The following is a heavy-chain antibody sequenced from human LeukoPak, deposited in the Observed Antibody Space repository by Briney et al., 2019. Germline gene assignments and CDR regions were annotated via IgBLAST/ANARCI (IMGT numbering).Heavy chain of an antibody. Sequence: GGSLRLSCAASGFTVSSVDFHWVRQAPGKGLEWVVSISYDGRYKYYAGSVKGRFTISRDNSRTTLSLQMNSLTADDTAVYYCTKAPRDNGIDCWGQGTLVTVSS. CDR3: TKAPRDNGIDC. CDR1: GFTVSSVD. D-gene: IGHD1-26*01. V-gene: IGHV3-30*18. CDR2: ISYDGRYK. J-gene: IGHJ4*02.